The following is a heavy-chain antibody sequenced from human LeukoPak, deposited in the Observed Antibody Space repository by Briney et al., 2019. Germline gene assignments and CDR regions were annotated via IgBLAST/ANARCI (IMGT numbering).Heavy chain of an antibody. CDR2: IVAGSGNT. V-gene: IGHV1-58*02. Sequence: SVKVSCKASGFTFTNAAMQWVRQARGQRLEWMGWIVAGSGNTLYAQKFRERVSITRDMSTSTAYMELSSLRSEDTAVYYCAANHDFGDWRLDYWGQGTLVTASS. D-gene: IGHD4-17*01. J-gene: IGHJ4*02. CDR3: AANHDFGDWRLDY. CDR1: GFTFTNAA.